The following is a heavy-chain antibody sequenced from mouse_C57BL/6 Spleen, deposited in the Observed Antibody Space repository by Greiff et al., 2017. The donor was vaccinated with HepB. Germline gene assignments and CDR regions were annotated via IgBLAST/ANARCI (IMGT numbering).Heavy chain of an antibody. J-gene: IGHJ4*01. Sequence: EVKLQESGPGLVKPSQSLSLTCSVTGYSITSGYYWNWIRQFPGNKLEWMGYISYDGSNNYNPSLKNRISITRDTSKNQFFLKLNSVTTEDTATYYCARGGGNYGVSYAMDYWGQGTSVTVSS. CDR2: ISYDGSN. CDR1: GYSITSGYY. CDR3: ARGGGNYGVSYAMDY. D-gene: IGHD2-1*01. V-gene: IGHV3-6*01.